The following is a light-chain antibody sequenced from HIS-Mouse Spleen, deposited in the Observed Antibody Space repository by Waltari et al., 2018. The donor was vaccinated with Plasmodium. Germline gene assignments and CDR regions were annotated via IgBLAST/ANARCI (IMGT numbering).Light chain of an antibody. J-gene: IGLJ2*01. CDR2: EVS. Sequence: QPALTPPPSASGSPGQSVTISCTGTSSDVGGSNYVPWYQQPPGKAPKLMIYEVSKRPSGVPDRFSGSKSGNTASLTVSGLQAEDEADYYCSSYAGSNNLVFGGGTKLTVL. CDR1: SSDVGGSNY. V-gene: IGLV2-8*01. CDR3: SSYAGSNNLV.